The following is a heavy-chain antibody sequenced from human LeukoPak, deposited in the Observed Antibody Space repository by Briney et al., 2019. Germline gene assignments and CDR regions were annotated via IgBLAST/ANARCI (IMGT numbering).Heavy chain of an antibody. CDR2: IWFDGSNQ. D-gene: IGHD6-13*01. V-gene: IGHV3-33*01. CDR1: GFIFTNHA. Sequence: GRSLRLSCAASGFIFTNHAMHWVRQAPGKGLEWVAIIWFDGSNQFYADSVKGRFTISRDNSKNTLYLQMDSLRAEDTAVYYCARGPYSSTWYYFEYWGQGTLVTVSS. CDR3: ARGPYSSTWYYFEY. J-gene: IGHJ4*02.